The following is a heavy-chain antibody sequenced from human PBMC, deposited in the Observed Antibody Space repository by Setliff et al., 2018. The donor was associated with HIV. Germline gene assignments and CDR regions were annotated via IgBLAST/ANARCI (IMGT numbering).Heavy chain of an antibody. Sequence: ASVKVSCKASGYTFSEYAIHWVRQAPGQRLEWMGRIDTDNGYRRYSPKLQGRVTITKDTSANTAYMELRCLRSEDTAVYYCARWCAAAGCYPAIYHFDSWGQGTLVTVSS. CDR1: GYTFSEYA. CDR3: ARWCAAAGCYPAIYHFDS. J-gene: IGHJ4*02. D-gene: IGHD2-2*01. V-gene: IGHV1-3*04. CDR2: IDTDNGYR.